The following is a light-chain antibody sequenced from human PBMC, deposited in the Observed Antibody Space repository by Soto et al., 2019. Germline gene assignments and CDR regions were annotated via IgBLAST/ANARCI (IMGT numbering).Light chain of an antibody. J-gene: IGKJ1*01. CDR1: QSVRSSY. CDR2: GAS. CDR3: QQYVKSWT. Sequence: EIVLTQSPGTLSLSPGERATLSCRASQSVRSSYLAWYQQKPGQAPRLLIYGASSRAAGIPDRCSRSGSRADFTLTISRLAPEDFAMYYCQQYVKSWTFGQGTKVEIK. V-gene: IGKV3-20*01.